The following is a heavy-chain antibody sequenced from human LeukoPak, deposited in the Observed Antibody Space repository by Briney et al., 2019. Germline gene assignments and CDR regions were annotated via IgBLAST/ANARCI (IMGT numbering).Heavy chain of an antibody. J-gene: IGHJ3*02. CDR3: ARMLWVVVPAAILGGGGPRQYCGGDCLDRYAFDI. CDR2: IIPIFGTA. CDR1: GGTFSSYA. D-gene: IGHD2-2*02. V-gene: IGHV1-69*05. Sequence: SVKVSCKASGGTFSSYAISWVRQAPGQGLEWMGGIIPIFGTANYAQKFQGRVTITTDESTSTAYMELSSLRSEDTAVYYCARMLWVVVPAAILGGGGPRQYCGGDCLDRYAFDIWGQGTMVTVSS.